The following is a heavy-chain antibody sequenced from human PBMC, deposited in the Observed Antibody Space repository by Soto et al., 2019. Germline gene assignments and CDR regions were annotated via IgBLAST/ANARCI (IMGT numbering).Heavy chain of an antibody. CDR1: GGTFSSYA. CDR2: IIPIFGTS. Sequence: SVKVSCKASGGTFSSYAISWVRQAPGQGLEWMGGIIPIFGTSNYAQKFQGRVTITADESTSTAYMEMSSLRSEDTGVYYCAIHPNVLRFLECSLSYLYGMDDWGQWTTFT. D-gene: IGHD3-3*01. J-gene: IGHJ6*02. CDR3: AIHPNVLRFLECSLSYLYGMDD. V-gene: IGHV1-69*13.